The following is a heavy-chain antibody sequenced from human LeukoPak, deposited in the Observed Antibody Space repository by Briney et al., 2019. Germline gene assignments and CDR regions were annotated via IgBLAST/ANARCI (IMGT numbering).Heavy chain of an antibody. D-gene: IGHD6-19*01. J-gene: IGHJ4*02. V-gene: IGHV4-59*01. Sequence: SETLSLTCTVSGGSISSYYWSWIRQPPGKGLEWIGYIYYSGRTNDNPSLNSRVTISVDTSKNQFSLKLSSVTAADTAVYYCARGPRPHSFIAVAGTGDDFDYWGQGTLVTVSS. CDR2: IYYSGRT. CDR3: ARGPRPHSFIAVAGTGDDFDY. CDR1: GGSISSYY.